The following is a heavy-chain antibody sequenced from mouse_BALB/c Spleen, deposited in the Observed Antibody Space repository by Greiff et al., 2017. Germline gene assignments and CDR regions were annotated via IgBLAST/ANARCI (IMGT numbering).Heavy chain of an antibody. Sequence: QVQLQQSGAELVRPGTSVKISCKASGYAFTNYWLGWVKQRPGHGLEWIGDIYPGSGNTYYNEKFKGKATLTADKSSSTAYMQLSSLTSEDSAVYFCVRGGTRDYAMDYWGQGTSVTVSS. CDR3: VRGGTRDYAMDY. J-gene: IGHJ4*01. D-gene: IGHD3-3*01. CDR2: IYPGSGNT. CDR1: GYAFTNYW. V-gene: IGHV1-63*01.